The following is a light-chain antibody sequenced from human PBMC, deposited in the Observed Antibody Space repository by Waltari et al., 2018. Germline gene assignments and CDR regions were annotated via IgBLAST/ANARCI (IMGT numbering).Light chain of an antibody. J-gene: IGKJ2*01. CDR1: QSLVHSDGNTY. CDR2: KVS. V-gene: IGKV2-30*02. CDR3: MQGTHYT. Sequence: DVVMTQSPLSLPVTLGQPASISCRSSQSLVHSDGNTYLNWFQQRPGQSPRRLICKVSNRDSGVPDRFSGSGSGTDFTLKISRVEAEDVGVYYCMQGTHYTFGQGTKLEIK.